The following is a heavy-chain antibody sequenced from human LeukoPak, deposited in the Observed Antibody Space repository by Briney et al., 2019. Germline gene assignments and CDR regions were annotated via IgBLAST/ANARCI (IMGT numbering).Heavy chain of an antibody. CDR3: ARDLGYCSSTSCYRWFDP. V-gene: IGHV3-48*04. D-gene: IGHD2-2*01. J-gene: IGHJ5*02. CDR2: ISSSSSTV. Sequence: GGSLRLSCAASGFTFSSYSMNWVRQAPGKGLEWVSYISSSSSTVYYTDSVKGRFTISRDNAKNSLYLQMNSLRAEDTAVYYCARDLGYCSSTSCYRWFDPWGQGTLVTVSS. CDR1: GFTFSSYS.